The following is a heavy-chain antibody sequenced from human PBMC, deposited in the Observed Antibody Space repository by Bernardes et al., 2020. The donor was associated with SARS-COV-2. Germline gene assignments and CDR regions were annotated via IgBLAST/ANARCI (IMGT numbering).Heavy chain of an antibody. CDR3: ARVKTTVTTRGAFDI. Sequence: GGSLRLSCAASGFTFDDYGMSWVRQAPGKGLEWVSGINWNGGSTGYADSVKGRFTISRDNAKNSLYLQMNSLRAEDTALYHCARVKTTVTTRGAFDIWGQGTMVT. D-gene: IGHD4-17*01. CDR2: INWNGGST. CDR1: GFTFDDYG. V-gene: IGHV3-20*01. J-gene: IGHJ3*02.